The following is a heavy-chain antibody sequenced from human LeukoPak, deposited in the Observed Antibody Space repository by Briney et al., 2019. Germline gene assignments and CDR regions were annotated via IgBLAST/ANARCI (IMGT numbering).Heavy chain of an antibody. V-gene: IGHV4-59*08. Sequence: SETLSLTCTVSGGSINTFYWSWIRQPPGKGLQWIAYVRDNGENNYNPSLKSRVAISLDTANNQISLRLNFVTAADTAIYYCARQPANTAAFDVWGQGTMVTVSS. CDR3: ARQPANTAAFDV. J-gene: IGHJ3*01. D-gene: IGHD5-18*01. CDR2: VRDNGEN. CDR1: GGSINTFY.